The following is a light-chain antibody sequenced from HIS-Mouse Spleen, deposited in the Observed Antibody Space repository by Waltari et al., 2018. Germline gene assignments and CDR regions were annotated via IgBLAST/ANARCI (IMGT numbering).Light chain of an antibody. CDR2: AAS. V-gene: IGKV1-9*01. Sequence: DIQLTQSPSFLSASVGDRVTITCRASQGISSYLAWYQQKPGKAPKLLIYAASNLQSGVPSRFSGSGAGTEFTLTIRSLQPEDFATYYCQQLNSYPPTFGHGTKVEIK. CDR3: QQLNSYPPT. J-gene: IGKJ1*01. CDR1: QGISSY.